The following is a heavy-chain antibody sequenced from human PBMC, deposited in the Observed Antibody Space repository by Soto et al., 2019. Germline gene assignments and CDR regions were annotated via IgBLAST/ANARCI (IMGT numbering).Heavy chain of an antibody. J-gene: IGHJ3*02. Sequence: SVKVSCKASGGTFSSYAISWVRQAPGQGLEWMGGIIPIFGTANYAQKFQGRVTITADESTSTAYMELSSLRSEDTAVYYCARITYYYDSSGYYSAFDIWGQGTMVTVSS. D-gene: IGHD3-22*01. CDR1: GGTFSSYA. CDR3: ARITYYYDSSGYYSAFDI. CDR2: IIPIFGTA. V-gene: IGHV1-69*13.